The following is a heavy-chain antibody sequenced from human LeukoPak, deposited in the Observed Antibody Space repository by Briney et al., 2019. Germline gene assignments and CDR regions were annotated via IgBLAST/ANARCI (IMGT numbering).Heavy chain of an antibody. CDR3: ARDRCSSTSCYIEFDY. D-gene: IGHD2-2*02. J-gene: IGHJ4*02. CDR1: GGTFSSYA. CDR2: IIPIFGTA. Sequence: SVKVSCKASGGTFSSYAISWLRQAPGQGLEWMGGIIPIFGTANYAQKFQGRVTITTDESTSTAYMELSSLRSEDTAVYSCARDRCSSTSCYIEFDYWGQGTLVTVSS. V-gene: IGHV1-69*05.